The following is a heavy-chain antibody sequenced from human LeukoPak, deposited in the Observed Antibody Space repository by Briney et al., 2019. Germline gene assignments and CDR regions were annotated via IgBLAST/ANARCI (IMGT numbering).Heavy chain of an antibody. J-gene: IGHJ4*02. CDR2: VYYTGSN. CDR1: GGSISSVTDY. D-gene: IGHD2-15*01. V-gene: IGHV4-39*01. CDR3: ARHERTSYCNGRICELLDD. Sequence: PSETLSLTCTVSGGSISSVTDYWGWIRQPPGKGLEWIGVVYYTGSNYNNPSLKRRVTLSVDTSKNQFALKLSSVTAADTAVYYCARHERTSYCNGRICELLDDWGQGTLVTVSS.